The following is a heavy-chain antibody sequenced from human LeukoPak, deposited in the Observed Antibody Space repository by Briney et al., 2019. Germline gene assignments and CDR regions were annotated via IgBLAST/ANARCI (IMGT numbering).Heavy chain of an antibody. CDR2: IYYSGST. Sequence: PSETLSLTCTVSGGSISSSNFYWRWIRQPPGKGLEWIGSIYYSGSTYYNPSLKSRVTISVDTSKNQFSLKLSSVTAADTAVYYCARHPPRGYYGSGSYGAYYMDVWGKGTTVTISS. V-gene: IGHV4-39*01. CDR3: ARHPPRGYYGSGSYGAYYMDV. CDR1: GGSISSSNFY. D-gene: IGHD3-10*01. J-gene: IGHJ6*03.